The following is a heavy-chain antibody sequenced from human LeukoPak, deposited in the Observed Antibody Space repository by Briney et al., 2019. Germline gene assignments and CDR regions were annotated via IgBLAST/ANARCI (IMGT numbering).Heavy chain of an antibody. CDR1: GYTFTGYY. D-gene: IGHD6-13*01. CDR3: ARDVSHSGSRDAWWFDP. Sequence: ASVKVSCKASGYTFTGYYMHWVRQAPGQGLEWMGWINPSGGGASYAQKFQSRVTMTRDMSTNTFYMELSSLRFEDTAVYYCARDVSHSGSRDAWWFDPWGQGTLVTVSS. CDR2: INPSGGGA. J-gene: IGHJ5*02. V-gene: IGHV1-46*01.